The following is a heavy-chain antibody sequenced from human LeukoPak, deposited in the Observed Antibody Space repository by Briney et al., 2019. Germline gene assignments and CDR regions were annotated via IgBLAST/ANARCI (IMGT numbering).Heavy chain of an antibody. V-gene: IGHV3-74*01. CDR1: GFTFSSYW. CDR2: ISTDGSSA. CDR3: ARVNVCPRCHFDY. J-gene: IGHJ4*02. Sequence: PGGSLRLSCAASGFTFSSYWMHWVRHAPGKGLVWVSRISTDGSSAIYADSVKGRFTISRDNAKNTLYLQMNSLRAEDTAVYYCARVNVCPRCHFDYWGQGTLVTVSS. D-gene: IGHD3-16*01.